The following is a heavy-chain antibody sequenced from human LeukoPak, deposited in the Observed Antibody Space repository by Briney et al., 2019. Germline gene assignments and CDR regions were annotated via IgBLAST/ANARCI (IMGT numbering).Heavy chain of an antibody. CDR3: ATRPYSSGWSNYYYNMDV. Sequence: GESLKISCKTSGYSFINYWIAWVRQMPGKGLEWMGIIYPGDSDTRYSPSFQGQVTISADKSINTAYLQWSSLKASDTAMYYCATRPYSSGWSNYYYNMDVWGHGTTVIVTS. D-gene: IGHD6-19*01. J-gene: IGHJ6*03. CDR1: GYSFINYW. CDR2: IYPGDSDT. V-gene: IGHV5-51*01.